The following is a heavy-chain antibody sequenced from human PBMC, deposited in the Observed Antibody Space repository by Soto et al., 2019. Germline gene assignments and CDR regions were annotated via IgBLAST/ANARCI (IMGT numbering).Heavy chain of an antibody. V-gene: IGHV3-64*01. CDR3: AGRARPDFYYMDV. CDR1: GFTLSGYA. CDR2: ISSNGVGT. D-gene: IGHD6-6*01. Sequence: EVQLAESGGGLAQPGGSLRLSCAASGFTLSGYAMDWVRQAPGKGLEYVSGISSNGVGTYYANSVQGRFTISRDNSKNTVYLQMGSLRPEDMAVYYCAGRARPDFYYMDVWDKGTTVTVSS. J-gene: IGHJ6*03.